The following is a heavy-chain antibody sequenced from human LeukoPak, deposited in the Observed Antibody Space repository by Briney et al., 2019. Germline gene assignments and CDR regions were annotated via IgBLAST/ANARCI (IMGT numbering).Heavy chain of an antibody. Sequence: GGSLRLSCAASGFTFSSYAMSWVRQAPGKGLEWVSGISGSGTSTYYADSVKGRFTISRDNSKNTLYLQMNSLRAEDTAVYYCATSWGCSGGSCYTSYFQHWGQGTLVTVSS. CDR3: ATSWGCSGGSCYTSYFQH. V-gene: IGHV3-23*01. CDR1: GFTFSSYA. D-gene: IGHD2-15*01. J-gene: IGHJ1*01. CDR2: ISGSGTST.